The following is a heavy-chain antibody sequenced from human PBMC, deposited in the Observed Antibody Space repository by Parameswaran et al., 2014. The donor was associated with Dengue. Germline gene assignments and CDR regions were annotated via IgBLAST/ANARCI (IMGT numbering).Heavy chain of an antibody. J-gene: IGHJ6*02. V-gene: IGHV3-30-3*01. Sequence: VRQAPGKGLEWVAVISYDGSNKYYADSVKGRFTISRDNSKNTLYLQMNSLRAEDTAVYYCARDRTYCSSTSCYNFYYYYYYGMDVWGQGTTVTVSS. CDR2: ISYDGSNK. D-gene: IGHD2-2*01. CDR3: ARDRTYCSSTSCYNFYYYYYYGMDV.